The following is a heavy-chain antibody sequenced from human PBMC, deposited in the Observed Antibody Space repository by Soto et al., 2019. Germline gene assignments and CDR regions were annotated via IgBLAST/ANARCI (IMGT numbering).Heavy chain of an antibody. Sequence: SVKVSCNASGYAFTIYCISWVRQAPGQGLEWMGWISAYNGNTNYAQKLQGRVTMTTDTSTSTAYMELRSLRSDDTAVYYCARDTITGTTSDFDYWGQGTLVTVSS. CDR2: ISAYNGNT. CDR3: ARDTITGTTSDFDY. J-gene: IGHJ4*02. CDR1: GYAFTIYC. V-gene: IGHV1-18*04. D-gene: IGHD1-7*01.